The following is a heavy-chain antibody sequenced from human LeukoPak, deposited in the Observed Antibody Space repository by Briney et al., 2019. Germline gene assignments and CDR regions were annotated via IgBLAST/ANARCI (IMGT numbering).Heavy chain of an antibody. CDR1: GFIFGSYW. V-gene: IGHV3-7*01. Sequence: GGSLRLSCAASGFIFGSYWMGWVRQAPGQGLERMANIKQDESEKYYGDSVRGRFTISRDNAKNSQYLQMNSLRAEDTAVYYCARLSWSCSNGVCYSGFDYWGRGTLVTVSS. CDR2: IKQDESEK. CDR3: ARLSWSCSNGVCYSGFDY. D-gene: IGHD2-8*01. J-gene: IGHJ4*02.